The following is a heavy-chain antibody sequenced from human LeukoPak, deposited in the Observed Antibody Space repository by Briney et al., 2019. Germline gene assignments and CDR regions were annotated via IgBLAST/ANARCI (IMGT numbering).Heavy chain of an antibody. V-gene: IGHV4-59*01. CDR1: GGSISSYY. CDR3: ARDYSSGWYWFDP. CDR2: IYYSGST. J-gene: IGHJ5*02. D-gene: IGHD6-19*01. Sequence: SETLSLTCTVSGGSISSYYWSWIRQPPGKGLEWIGYIYYSGSTNYNPSLKTRVTISVDTSKTQFSLRLSSVTAADTAVYYCARDYSSGWYWFDPWGQGTLVTVSS.